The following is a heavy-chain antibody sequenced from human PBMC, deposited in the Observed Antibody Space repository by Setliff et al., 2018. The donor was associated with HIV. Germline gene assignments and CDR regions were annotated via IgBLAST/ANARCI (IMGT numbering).Heavy chain of an antibody. V-gene: IGHV4-61*05. J-gene: IGHJ4*02. CDR2: MHTSGNT. D-gene: IGHD5-18*01. Sequence: SETLSLTCTVSGDSISSNNYYWAWIRQSPGKGLEWIGCMHTSGNTNYNPSLKSRVTMSVDTSKNQFSLRLSSVTAADTAVYYCARDQKGYSYGYFDSWGQGTLVTVSS. CDR3: ARDQKGYSYGYFDS. CDR1: GDSISSNNYY.